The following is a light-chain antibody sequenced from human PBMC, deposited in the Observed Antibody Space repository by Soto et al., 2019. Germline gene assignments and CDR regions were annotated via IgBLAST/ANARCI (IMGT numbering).Light chain of an antibody. CDR2: RNN. Sequence: QSVLTQQPSASGTPGQRVTISCSGSSSNIGSNYVYWYQQLPGTAPKLLIYRNNQRPSGVPDRFSGSKSGTSASLAISGLRSEDEADYYCAAWDDSLSALFGGGTKVTVL. V-gene: IGLV1-47*01. CDR3: AAWDDSLSAL. J-gene: IGLJ2*01. CDR1: SSNIGSNY.